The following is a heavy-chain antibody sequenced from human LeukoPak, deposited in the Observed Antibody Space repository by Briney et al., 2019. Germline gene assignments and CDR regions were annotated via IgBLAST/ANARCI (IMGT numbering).Heavy chain of an antibody. D-gene: IGHD6-6*01. Sequence: SETLSLTCTVSGGSISSSSYYWGWIRQPPGKGLEWIGMIHHSGSTYYNPSLKSRVTISGDTSKNQFSLKLISVTAADTAVYYCASFSSVGWFDPWGQGTLVTVSS. CDR1: GGSISSSSYY. CDR2: IHHSGST. J-gene: IGHJ5*02. V-gene: IGHV4-39*07. CDR3: ASFSSVGWFDP.